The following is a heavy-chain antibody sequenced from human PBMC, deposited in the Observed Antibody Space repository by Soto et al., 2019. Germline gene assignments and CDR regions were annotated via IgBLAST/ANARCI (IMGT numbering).Heavy chain of an antibody. CDR1: VYSFTSLD. J-gene: IGHJ4*02. CDR3: ARGVTAGVDY. D-gene: IGHD1-26*01. V-gene: IGHV1-8*01. Sequence: GXSVNVSCKASVYSFTSLDINWVRQTTGQGLEWMGWMQPSSGRTGYAQKFQGRVTMTRDTSINTAYMELSSLTSDDTAFYYCARGVTAGVDYWGQGTLVTVSS. CDR2: MQPSSGRT.